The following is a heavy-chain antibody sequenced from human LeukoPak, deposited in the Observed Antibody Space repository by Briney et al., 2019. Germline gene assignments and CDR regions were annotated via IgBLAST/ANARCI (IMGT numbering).Heavy chain of an antibody. Sequence: GASVKVSCKASGYTFTSYGISWVRQAPGQGLEWMGWISAYNGNKNYAQNLQGRVTMTADTSTSTAYMELRSLRSDDTAIYYCARGNIVVVSEEYFQHWGQGTLVTVSS. D-gene: IGHD2-21*02. CDR1: GYTFTSYG. J-gene: IGHJ1*01. V-gene: IGHV1-18*01. CDR3: ARGNIVVVSEEYFQH. CDR2: ISAYNGNK.